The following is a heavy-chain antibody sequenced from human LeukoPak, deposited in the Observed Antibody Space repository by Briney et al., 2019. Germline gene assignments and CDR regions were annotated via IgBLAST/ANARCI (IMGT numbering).Heavy chain of an antibody. CDR3: ARLKGSKGWFDP. CDR1: GGTFSGYA. J-gene: IGHJ5*02. D-gene: IGHD3-10*01. CDR2: IIPIFGTA. Sequence: ASVKVSCKASGGTFSGYAISWVRQAPGQGLEWMGGIIPIFGTANYAQKFQGRVTITADESTSTAYMELSSLRSEDTAVYYCARLKGSKGWFDPWGQGTLVTVSS. V-gene: IGHV1-69*01.